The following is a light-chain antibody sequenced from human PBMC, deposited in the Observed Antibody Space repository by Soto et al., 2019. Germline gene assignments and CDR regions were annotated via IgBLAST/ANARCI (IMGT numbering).Light chain of an antibody. CDR1: QRVSSY. V-gene: IGKV3-11*01. J-gene: IGKJ2*01. CDR3: QQRSNWPT. Sequence: EIVFTQSPATLSLSPGERATLSCRASQRVSSYLAWYQQKPGQAPRLLIYDASNRATGIPARFSGGGSGTDFTLTISSLEPEDFAVYYCQQRSNWPTFGQGTKLEIK. CDR2: DAS.